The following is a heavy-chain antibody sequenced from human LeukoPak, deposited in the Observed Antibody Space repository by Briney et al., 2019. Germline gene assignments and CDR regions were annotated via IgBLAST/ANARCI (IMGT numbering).Heavy chain of an antibody. CDR3: AKDLEVASSYCSGGSCFSYFQH. CDR1: GFIFEDYA. Sequence: SLRLSCAASGFIFEDYAMHWVRQAPGKGLEWVPGISWNSDAVGYSDSVKGRFTISRDNAKSSLFLQMNSLRDEDTAFYYCAKDLEVASSYCSGGSCFSYFQHWGQGTLVTVSS. CDR2: ISWNSDAV. V-gene: IGHV3-9*01. D-gene: IGHD2-15*01. J-gene: IGHJ1*01.